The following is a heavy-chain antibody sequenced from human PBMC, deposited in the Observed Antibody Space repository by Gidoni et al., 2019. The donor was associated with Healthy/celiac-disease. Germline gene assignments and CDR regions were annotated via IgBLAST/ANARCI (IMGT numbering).Heavy chain of an antibody. CDR1: GFSLSTNGVG. V-gene: IGHV2-5*02. Sequence: QITLKESGPTLVKPTQTLTLTCTFSGFSLSTNGVGVGWIRQPPGKALEWLALIYWDDDKRYSPSLKSRLTITKDTSKNQVVLTMTNMDPVDTATYYCAHKAVGGSYLAHWGQGTLVTVSS. D-gene: IGHD1-26*01. CDR3: AHKAVGGSYLAH. CDR2: IYWDDDK. J-gene: IGHJ4*02.